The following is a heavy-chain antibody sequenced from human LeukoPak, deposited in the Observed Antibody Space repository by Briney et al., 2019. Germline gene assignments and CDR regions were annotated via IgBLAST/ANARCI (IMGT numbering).Heavy chain of an antibody. Sequence: GASVKVSCKASGGTFSSYAISWVRQAPGQRLEWMGWINAGNGNTKYSQKFQGRVTITRDTSASTAYMELNSLRSEDTAVYYCARDVTMVRGVRYYYYGMDVWGKGTTVTVSS. D-gene: IGHD3-10*01. CDR1: GGTFSSYA. V-gene: IGHV1-3*01. CDR3: ARDVTMVRGVRYYYYGMDV. J-gene: IGHJ6*04. CDR2: INAGNGNT.